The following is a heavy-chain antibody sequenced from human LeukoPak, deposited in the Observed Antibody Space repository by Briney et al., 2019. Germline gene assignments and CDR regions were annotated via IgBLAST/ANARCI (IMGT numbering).Heavy chain of an antibody. J-gene: IGHJ4*02. CDR3: ASANYGSGSYYIDY. V-gene: IGHV4-61*01. CDR2: IYYSGST. Sequence: PSETLSLTCTVSGGSVSSGSYYWSWIRQPPGKGLEWIGYIYYSGSTNYNPSLKSRVTISVDTSKNQFSLKLSSVTAADTAVYYCASANYGSGSYYIDYWGQGTLVTVSS. CDR1: GGSVSSGSYY. D-gene: IGHD3-10*01.